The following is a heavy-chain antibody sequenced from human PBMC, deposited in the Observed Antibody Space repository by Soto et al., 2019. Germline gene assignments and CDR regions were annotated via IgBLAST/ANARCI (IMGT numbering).Heavy chain of an antibody. CDR3: AREKGDSSGYYPTYGMDV. CDR2: ISYDGSNK. Sequence: GGSLRLSCAASGFTFSSYAMHWVRQAPGKGLEWVAVISYDGSNKYYADSVKGRFTISRDNSKNTLYLQMNSLRAEDTAVYYCAREKGDSSGYYPTYGMDVWGQGTTVTVSS. V-gene: IGHV3-30-3*01. D-gene: IGHD3-22*01. CDR1: GFTFSSYA. J-gene: IGHJ6*02.